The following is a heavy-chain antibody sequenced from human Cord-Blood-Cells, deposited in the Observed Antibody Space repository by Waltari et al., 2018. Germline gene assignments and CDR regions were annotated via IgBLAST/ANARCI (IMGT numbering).Heavy chain of an antibody. J-gene: IGHJ2*01. D-gene: IGHD1-1*01. CDR3: ASSKTGGCIDNWYFDL. V-gene: IGHV6-1*01. CDR1: GDSVSSHSAA. CDR2: TYYRSKWYN. Sequence: QVQLQQAGPGLVKPSQTLSLTFSIPGDSVSSHSAAWNRIRRPPHRGLEWLGRTYYRSKWYNDYAVAVKSRITINPDTSKNQFSLQLNSVTPEDTAVYYCASSKTGGCIDNWYFDLWGRGTLVTVSS.